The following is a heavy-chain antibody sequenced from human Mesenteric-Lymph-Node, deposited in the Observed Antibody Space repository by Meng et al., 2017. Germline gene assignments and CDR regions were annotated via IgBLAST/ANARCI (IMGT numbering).Heavy chain of an antibody. D-gene: IGHD6-19*01. CDR2: ISAYNGNT. V-gene: IGHV1-18*01. CDR3: ARDSSGWYDDY. Sequence: QVQLVQSGAEVKKPGASVKGSCKASGYIFNNYGVSWVRQAPGQGPEWMGWISAYNGNTNYAQNFQGRFTMTTDTSTSTAYMELRSLRSDDTAVYYCARDSSGWYDDYWGQGTLVTVSS. J-gene: IGHJ4*02. CDR1: GYIFNNYG.